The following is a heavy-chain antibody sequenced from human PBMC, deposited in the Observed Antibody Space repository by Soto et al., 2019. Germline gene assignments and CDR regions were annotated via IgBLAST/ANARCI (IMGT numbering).Heavy chain of an antibody. V-gene: IGHV1-69*01. J-gene: IGHJ6*04. Sequence: SLNVSFKASGGTFSSYAISWVRPAPGQWRGLMGGIIPIFGTANYAQKFQGRVTITADECTSNAYMELSSLRSEDTAVYYCARSSTVLRGVIIEVGYCEMDVWGKGTTVTVSS. CDR3: ARSSTVLRGVIIEVGYCEMDV. CDR2: IIPIFGTA. D-gene: IGHD3-10*01. CDR1: GGTFSSYA.